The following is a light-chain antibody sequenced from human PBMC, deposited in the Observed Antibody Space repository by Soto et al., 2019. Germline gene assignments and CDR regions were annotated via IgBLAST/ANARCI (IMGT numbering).Light chain of an antibody. Sequence: DIQLTQSPSTLSVPVGDRVTITCRASQSVSTWLAWYQQKPGKAPKLLVYDASSLETWTPSRFSASGSGTEFTLTISSLQPVDSATYYCQQYYTYSPTTFGRGTRVEVK. CDR3: QQYYTYSPTT. CDR1: QSVSTW. J-gene: IGKJ4*02. CDR2: DAS. V-gene: IGKV1-5*01.